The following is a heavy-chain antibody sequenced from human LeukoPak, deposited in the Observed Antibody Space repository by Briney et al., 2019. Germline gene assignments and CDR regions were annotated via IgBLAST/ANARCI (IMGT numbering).Heavy chain of an antibody. CDR3: AREGSSGYYADY. D-gene: IGHD3-22*01. CDR2: INSDGSST. CDR1: GFTFSSYW. V-gene: IGHV3-74*01. Sequence: GGSMRLSCAASGFTFSSYWMHWVRQAPGKGLVWVSRINSDGSSTSYADSVKGRFTISRDNAKNTLYLQMKSLRAEDTAVYYCAREGSSGYYADYWGQGTLVTVSS. J-gene: IGHJ4*02.